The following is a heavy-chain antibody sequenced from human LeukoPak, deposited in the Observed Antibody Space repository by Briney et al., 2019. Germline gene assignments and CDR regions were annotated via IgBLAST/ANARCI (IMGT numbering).Heavy chain of an antibody. CDR1: GYTFTGYY. Sequence: GASVKVSCKASGYTFTGYYMHWVRQAPGQGLEWMGWINPNSGGTNYAQKFQGRVTMTRDTSISTGYMELSRLRSDDTAVYYCARETYGSGSYYKYWGQGTLVTVSS. CDR3: ARETYGSGSYYKY. CDR2: INPNSGGT. V-gene: IGHV1-2*02. D-gene: IGHD3-10*01. J-gene: IGHJ4*02.